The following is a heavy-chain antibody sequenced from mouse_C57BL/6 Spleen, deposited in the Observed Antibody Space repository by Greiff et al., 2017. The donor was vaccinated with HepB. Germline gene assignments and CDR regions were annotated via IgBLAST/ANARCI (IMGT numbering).Heavy chain of an antibody. CDR1: GYTFTDYY. CDR3: ARECYYGPLSY. D-gene: IGHD1-1*01. V-gene: IGHV1-26*01. J-gene: IGHJ3*01. CDR2: INPNNGGT. Sequence: EVQLQQSGPELVKPGASVKISCKASGYTFTDYYMNWVKQSHGKSLEWIGDINPNNGGTSYNQKFKGKATLTVDKSSSTAYMELRSLTSEDSAVYYCARECYYGPLSYWGQGTLVTVSA.